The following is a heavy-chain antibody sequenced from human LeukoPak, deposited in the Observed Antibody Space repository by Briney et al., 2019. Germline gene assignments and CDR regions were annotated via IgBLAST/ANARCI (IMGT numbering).Heavy chain of an antibody. D-gene: IGHD4-23*01. V-gene: IGHV3-48*03. J-gene: IGHJ3*02. CDR3: ARQIRWYTAFDI. CDR1: GFTLSGYE. CDR2: ISRSGSTI. Sequence: RGSPRVSCAASGFTLSGYEMNWVRDAPGKGLEWGSYISRSGSTIYYADSVKGRFTVSRDNAKTSLYLQMNSLRAEDTVVYYGARQIRWYTAFDIWGQGTMVTVSS.